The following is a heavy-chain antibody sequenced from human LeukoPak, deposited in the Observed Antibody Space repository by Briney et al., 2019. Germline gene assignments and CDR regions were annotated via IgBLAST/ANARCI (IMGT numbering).Heavy chain of an antibody. J-gene: IGHJ4*02. V-gene: IGHV3-30*02. CDR3: ARDGGGWDLDF. CDR1: GFSFSASA. Sequence: PGGSLRLSCAASGFSFSASAVHWVRQAPGKGLEWVAFIWLDGNNEYADSVRGRFTISRDNSKNTLYLQINSLRPDDTAVYYCARDGGGWDLDFWGQGTLVTVSS. D-gene: IGHD1-26*01. CDR2: IWLDGNNE.